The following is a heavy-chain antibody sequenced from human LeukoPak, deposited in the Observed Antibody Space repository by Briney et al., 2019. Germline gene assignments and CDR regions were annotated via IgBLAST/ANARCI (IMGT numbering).Heavy chain of an antibody. CDR1: GFTFSDYY. CDR2: ISSSGSTI. Sequence: PGGSLRLSCAASGFTFSDYYMSWIRQAPGKGLEWVSYISSSGSTIYYADSVKGRFTISRDNAKNSLYLQMNSLRAEDTAVYYCAREIWDFDWLYMGGYFDYWGQGTLVTVSS. V-gene: IGHV3-11*01. CDR3: AREIWDFDWLYMGGYFDY. D-gene: IGHD3-9*01. J-gene: IGHJ4*02.